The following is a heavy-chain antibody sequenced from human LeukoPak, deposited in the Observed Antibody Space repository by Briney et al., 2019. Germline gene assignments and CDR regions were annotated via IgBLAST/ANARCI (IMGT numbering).Heavy chain of an antibody. D-gene: IGHD5-24*01. CDR3: ARGGQGDGYSADEAFDF. Sequence: QTLSPTCAISGDNVSGNSTAYNWIRQSPSRGLEWLGRTYYRSKWYNDYAISVKSRITVNPDTSKNQLSLQLNSVTPEDTAVYYCARGGQGDGYSADEAFDFWGQGTMVTVSS. CDR1: GDNVSGNSTA. V-gene: IGHV6-1*01. CDR2: TYYRSKWYN. J-gene: IGHJ3*01.